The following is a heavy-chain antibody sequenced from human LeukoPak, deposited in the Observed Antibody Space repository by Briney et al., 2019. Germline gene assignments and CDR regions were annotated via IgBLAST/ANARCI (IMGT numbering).Heavy chain of an antibody. J-gene: IGHJ4*02. D-gene: IGHD6-19*01. V-gene: IGHV6-1*01. CDR3: ARSGIAVAGTGFDY. CDR2: TYYRSKWYN. Sequence: RXXXXLGRTYYRSKWYNDYAVSVKSRITINPDTSKNQFSLQLNSVTPEDTAVYYCARSGIAVAGTGFDYWGQGTLVTVSS.